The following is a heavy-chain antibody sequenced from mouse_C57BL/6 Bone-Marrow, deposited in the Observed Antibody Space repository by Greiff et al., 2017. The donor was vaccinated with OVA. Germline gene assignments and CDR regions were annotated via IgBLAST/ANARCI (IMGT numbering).Heavy chain of an antibody. J-gene: IGHJ4*01. CDR1: GFTFSSYA. CDR2: ISDGGSYT. V-gene: IGHV5-4*01. Sequence: EVHLVESGGGLVKPGGSLKLSCAASGFTFSSYAMSWVRQTPEKRLEWVATISDGGSYTYYPDNVKGRFTISRDNAKNNLYLQMSHLKSEDTAMYYCAKELFYAMDYWGQGTSVTVSA. CDR3: AKELFYAMDY.